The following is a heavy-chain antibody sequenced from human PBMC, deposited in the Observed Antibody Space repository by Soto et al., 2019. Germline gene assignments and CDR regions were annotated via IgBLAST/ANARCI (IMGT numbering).Heavy chain of an antibody. Sequence: QVQLVESGGGGGQPGRSLRLSCAASGFSLSNYGMHWVRQAPGKGLEWVAVISSHGRDEYYADSVKGRFTISRDTCKNTLYLQMNTLSPEDTAVYYCVKDHLMNPVTKGGYWGKGTLVTVSS. V-gene: IGHV3-30*18. D-gene: IGHD4-17*01. J-gene: IGHJ4*02. CDR2: ISSHGRDE. CDR1: GFSLSNYG. CDR3: VKDHLMNPVTKGGY.